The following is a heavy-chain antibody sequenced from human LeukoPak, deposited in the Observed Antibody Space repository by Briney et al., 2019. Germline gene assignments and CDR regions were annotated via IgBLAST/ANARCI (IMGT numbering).Heavy chain of an antibody. CDR1: GFTFSSYA. V-gene: IGHV3-30*04. CDR3: ARAVIGPDY. Sequence: GRSLRLSCAASGFTFSSYAMHWVRQAPGKGLEWVAVISYDGSNKYHADSVKGRFTISRDNSKNTLYLQMNSLRAEDTAVYYCARAVIGPDYWGQGTLVTVSS. CDR2: ISYDGSNK. D-gene: IGHD3-16*02. J-gene: IGHJ4*02.